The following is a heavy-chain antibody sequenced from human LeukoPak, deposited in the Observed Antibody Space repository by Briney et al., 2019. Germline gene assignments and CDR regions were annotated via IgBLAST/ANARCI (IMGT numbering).Heavy chain of an antibody. Sequence: SSETLSLTCTVSGGSISSGTYYWSWIRQPPGKGLEWIGYIYYSGTTYYNPSLKTRVIISVDTSKNQFSLKLSSVTAADTAVYYCTTYYVGEGGRGHWGPGTLVTVSS. J-gene: IGHJ4*02. V-gene: IGHV4-30-4*01. D-gene: IGHD2-21*01. CDR2: IYYSGTT. CDR1: GGSISSGTYY. CDR3: TTYYVGEGGRGH.